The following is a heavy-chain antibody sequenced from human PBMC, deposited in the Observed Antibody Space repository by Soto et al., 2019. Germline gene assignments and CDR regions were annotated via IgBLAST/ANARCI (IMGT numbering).Heavy chain of an antibody. D-gene: IGHD3-3*02. CDR2: MNPNSGNT. CDR3: ARVLAAARAIFGVVIRGEYYFDY. CDR1: GYTFTSYD. J-gene: IGHJ4*01. V-gene: IGHV1-8*01. Sequence: ASVKVSCKASGYTFTSYDINWVRQATGQGLEWMGWMNPNSGNTGYAQNFQGRVTMTRNTSISTAYMELSSLKSEDTAVYYCARVLAAARAIFGVVIRGEYYFDYWGQ.